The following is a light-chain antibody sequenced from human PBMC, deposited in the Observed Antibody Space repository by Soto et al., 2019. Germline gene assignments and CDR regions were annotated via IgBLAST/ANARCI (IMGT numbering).Light chain of an antibody. V-gene: IGKV3-15*01. Sequence: EIVMTQSPATLSVSPGKRATLSCRASQTVTTNLAWYQQKPGQAPRLLIYDASTRATGIPARFSGSGSGTDFTLTISRLEPEDFAVYYCQQFSSYPLTFGGGTKVDIK. CDR2: DAS. J-gene: IGKJ4*01. CDR3: QQFSSYPLT. CDR1: QTVTTN.